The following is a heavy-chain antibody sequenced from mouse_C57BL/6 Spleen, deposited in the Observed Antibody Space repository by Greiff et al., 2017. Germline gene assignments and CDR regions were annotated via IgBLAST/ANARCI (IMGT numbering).Heavy chain of an antibody. CDR2: IYPSDSET. CDR1: GYTFTSYW. V-gene: IGHV1-61*01. Sequence: VQLQQPGAELVRPGSSVKLSCKASGYTFTSYWRDWVKQRPGQGLEWIGNIYPSDSETHYNQKFKDKATLTVDKSSSTAYMQLSSLTSEDSAVYYCARGAPEDFDYWGQGTTRTVSS. J-gene: IGHJ2*01. CDR3: ARGAPEDFDY.